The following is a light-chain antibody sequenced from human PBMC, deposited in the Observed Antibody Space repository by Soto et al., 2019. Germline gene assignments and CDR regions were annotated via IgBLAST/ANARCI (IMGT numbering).Light chain of an antibody. CDR2: DAS. CDR1: QSVSSY. V-gene: IGKV3-11*01. J-gene: IGKJ4*01. Sequence: EIVLTQSPATLSLSPGGRATLSCRASQSVSSYLAWYQQKPGQAPRLLIYDASNRATGIPARFSGSGSGTDFTLTISSLEPEDFAIYYCQQRSNRPPVTFGGGTKVEIK. CDR3: QQRSNRPPVT.